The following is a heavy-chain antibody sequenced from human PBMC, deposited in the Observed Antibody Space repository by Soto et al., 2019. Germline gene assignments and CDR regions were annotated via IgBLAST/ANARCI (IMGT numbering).Heavy chain of an antibody. V-gene: IGHV4-59*01. CDR2: IYYSGNT. D-gene: IGHD6-13*01. J-gene: IGHJ6*03. Sequence: QVQLQESGPGLVKPSETLSLTCTVSGGSISPYYWSWIRQPPGKGLEWIGYIYYSGNTNYNPSLASRVTISVDTSRNQFSLKLTSVTAADTAVYYCARKGAAASYSHYYMDVWGRGTTVTVSS. CDR3: ARKGAAASYSHYYMDV. CDR1: GGSISPYY.